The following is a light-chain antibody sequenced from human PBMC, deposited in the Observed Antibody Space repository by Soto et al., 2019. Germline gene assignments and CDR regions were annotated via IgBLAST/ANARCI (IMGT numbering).Light chain of an antibody. CDR2: QAS. J-gene: IGKJ1*01. CDR3: QQYSRHWAT. Sequence: DIQMTQSPSTLSASVGDRVTITFRASQSISNWLAWYQQKAGKAPKLLIYQASSLESGVPPRFSGSGSGTEFTLTISSLQPDDFATYYCQQYSRHWATFGQGTKVDIK. V-gene: IGKV1-5*03. CDR1: QSISNW.